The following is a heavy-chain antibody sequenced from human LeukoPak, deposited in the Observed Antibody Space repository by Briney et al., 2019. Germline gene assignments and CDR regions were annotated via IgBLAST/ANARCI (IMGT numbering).Heavy chain of an antibody. CDR2: ISSDGSSK. Sequence: PGGSLRLSCAASGFTFSSYGMHWVRQAPGKGLDWVALISSDGSSKYYADSVKGRFTISRDNSKNTLYLQMNSLRAEDTAVYYCARGRRGRDGYNTGYMDVWGKGTTVTISS. J-gene: IGHJ6*03. CDR1: GFTFSSYG. CDR3: ARGRRGRDGYNTGYMDV. D-gene: IGHD5-24*01. V-gene: IGHV3-30*03.